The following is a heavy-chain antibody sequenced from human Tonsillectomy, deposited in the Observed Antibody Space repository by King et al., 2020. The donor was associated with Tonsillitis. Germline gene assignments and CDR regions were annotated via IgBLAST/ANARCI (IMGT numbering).Heavy chain of an antibody. CDR3: ARDRTQLLDY. CDR2: ISAYNGNT. CDR1: GYTFPNCG. J-gene: IGHJ4*02. V-gene: IGHV1-18*01. Sequence: QLVQSGAEVKKPGASVKVSCKASGYTFPNCGITWVRQAPGQGLEWMGWISAYNGNTNFAQKLQDRITMTTDTSTSTAYMKLWSLKSDDTAGYYCARDRTQLLDYWGQGTLVTVSS. D-gene: IGHD2-2*01.